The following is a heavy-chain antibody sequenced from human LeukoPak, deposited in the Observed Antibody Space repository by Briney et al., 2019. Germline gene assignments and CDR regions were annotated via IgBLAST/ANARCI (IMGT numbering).Heavy chain of an antibody. CDR3: AKGTGDAGYYFDN. CDR2: VRVSGET. D-gene: IGHD1-1*01. J-gene: IGHJ4*02. V-gene: IGHV3-23*01. CDR1: GGSISSYY. Sequence: ETLSLTCTVSGGSISSYYWSWIRQPPGKGLEWVSAVRVSGETYYADSVKGRFTISRDNSDNTVYLQMSGLRAEDTAVYHCAKGTGDAGYYFDNWGQGTLVTVSS.